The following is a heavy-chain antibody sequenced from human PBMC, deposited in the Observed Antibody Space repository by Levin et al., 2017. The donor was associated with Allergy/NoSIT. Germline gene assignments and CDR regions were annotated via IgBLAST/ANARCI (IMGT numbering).Heavy chain of an antibody. V-gene: IGHV3-74*01. J-gene: IGHJ4*02. CDR1: GFTFGTHW. CDR2: INTDGRGT. Sequence: PGGSLRLSCAASGFTFGTHWMHWVRQAPGKGLVWVSHINTDGRGTTYADSVKGRFSVSRDNAKNTLYLQMNSLRAEDTAVYYCVRDWFGEYHWGQGTLVTVSS. CDR3: VRDWFGEYH. D-gene: IGHD3-10*01.